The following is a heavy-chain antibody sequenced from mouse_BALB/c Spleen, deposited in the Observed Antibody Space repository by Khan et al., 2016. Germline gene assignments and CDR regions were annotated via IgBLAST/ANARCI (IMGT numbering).Heavy chain of an antibody. CDR3: AREGDGYDAFAY. J-gene: IGHJ3*01. CDR1: GYAFSSYW. V-gene: IGHV1-80*01. D-gene: IGHD2-2*01. Sequence: QVQLQQSGAELVRPGSSVKISCKASGYAFSSYWMNWVKQRPGQGLEWIGQIYPGVGDTNYTAKFKGKVPLTTDNSPNTAYMQLSSLTSEDAAVYFCAREGDGYDAFAYWGQGTLVTVSA. CDR2: IYPGVGDT.